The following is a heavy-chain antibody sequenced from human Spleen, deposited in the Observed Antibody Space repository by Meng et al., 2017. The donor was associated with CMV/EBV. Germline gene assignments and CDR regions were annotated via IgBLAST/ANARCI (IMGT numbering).Heavy chain of an antibody. V-gene: IGHV3-30-3*01. CDR2: ISYDGSNK. D-gene: IGHD4-17*01. CDR3: ARDGRMYGDFAPLYFDC. J-gene: IGHJ4*02. CDR1: GFTFSSYG. Sequence: GGSLRLSCAASGFTFSSYGMHWVRQAPGKGLEWVAVISYDGSNKNYADSVKGRFTISRDNSKNTLYLQMNSLRAEDTAVYYCARDGRMYGDFAPLYFDCWGQGRLVTVSS.